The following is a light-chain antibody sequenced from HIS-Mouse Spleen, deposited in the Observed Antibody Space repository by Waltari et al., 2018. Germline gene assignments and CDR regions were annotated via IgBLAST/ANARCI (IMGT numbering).Light chain of an antibody. CDR3: SSYTSSSFWV. CDR1: SSDVGGYNY. J-gene: IGLJ3*02. V-gene: IGLV2-14*03. Sequence: QSALTQPASVSGSPGQSITIPGTATSSDVGGYNYVSWYQQHPRKAPTLMIYDVSNRPSGVSNRFSGSKSGNTASLTISGLQAEDEADYYCSSYTSSSFWVFGGGTKLTVL. CDR2: DVS.